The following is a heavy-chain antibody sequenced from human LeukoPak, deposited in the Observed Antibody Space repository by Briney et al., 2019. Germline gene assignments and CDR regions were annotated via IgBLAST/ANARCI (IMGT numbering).Heavy chain of an antibody. CDR3: AKGRRGAAAGIDY. J-gene: IGHJ4*02. CDR1: GFTLGDFV. D-gene: IGHD6-13*01. V-gene: IGHV3-9*01. Sequence: PGGSLSLSCAAYGFTLGDFVMHGVRQAPGKGLEWVSSISWNSGSIGYADSVKGRFTISRDNAKNSLYLQMNSLRAEDTALYYCAKGRRGAAAGIDYWGQGTLVTVSS. CDR2: ISWNSGSI.